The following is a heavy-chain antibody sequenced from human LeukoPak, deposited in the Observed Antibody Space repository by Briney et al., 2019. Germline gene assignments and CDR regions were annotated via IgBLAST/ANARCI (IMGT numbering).Heavy chain of an antibody. CDR2: IYYSGST. D-gene: IGHD5-24*01. CDR3: ARATSARSPKVWLQVFDY. CDR1: GGSISSYY. V-gene: IGHV4-59*08. Sequence: SETLSLTCTVSGGSISSYYWSWIRQPPGKELEWIGYIYYSGSTNYNPSLKSRVTISVDTSKNQFSLKLSSVTAADTAVYYCARATSARSPKVWLQVFDYWGQGTLVTVSS. J-gene: IGHJ4*02.